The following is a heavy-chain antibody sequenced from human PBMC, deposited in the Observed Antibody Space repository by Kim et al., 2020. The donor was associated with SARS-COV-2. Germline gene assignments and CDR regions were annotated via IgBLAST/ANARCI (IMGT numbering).Heavy chain of an antibody. J-gene: IGHJ4*02. CDR3: AKEFFLAGGWPRDYFDS. V-gene: IGHV3-23*01. D-gene: IGHD6-19*01. Sequence: VEGRFTITRDNSKNALYLQMNSLRADDTAIYYCAKEFFLAGGWPRDYFDSWGQGILVTVST.